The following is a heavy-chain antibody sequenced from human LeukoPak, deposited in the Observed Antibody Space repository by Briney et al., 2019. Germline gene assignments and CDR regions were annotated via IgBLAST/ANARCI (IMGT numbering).Heavy chain of an antibody. CDR2: IYYSGST. J-gene: IGHJ4*02. Sequence: SETLSLTCTVSGGTISSSSYYWGWIRQPPGKGLEWIGSIYYSGSTYYNPSLKSRVTISVDTSKNQFSLKLSSVTAADTAVYYCASLGRYSGSYPLDYWGQGTLVTVS. CDR3: ASLGRYSGSYPLDY. CDR1: GGTISSSSYY. D-gene: IGHD1-26*01. V-gene: IGHV4-39*01.